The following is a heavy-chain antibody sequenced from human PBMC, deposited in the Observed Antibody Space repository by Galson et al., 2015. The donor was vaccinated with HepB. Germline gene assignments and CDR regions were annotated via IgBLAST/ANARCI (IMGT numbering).Heavy chain of an antibody. D-gene: IGHD3-10*01. CDR1: GFTFSDYY. CDR3: ARDSFGDYYYYYMDV. J-gene: IGHJ6*03. CDR2: ISSSGSTI. Sequence: SLRLSCAASGFTFSDYYMSWIRQAPGKGLEWVSYISSSGSTIYYADSVKGRFTISRDNAKNSLYLQMNSLRAEDTAVYYCARDSFGDYYYYYMDVWGKGTTVTVSS. V-gene: IGHV3-11*01.